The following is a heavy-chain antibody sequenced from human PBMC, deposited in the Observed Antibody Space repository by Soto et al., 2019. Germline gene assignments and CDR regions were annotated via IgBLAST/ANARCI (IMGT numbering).Heavy chain of an antibody. CDR1: GFTFSNYV. J-gene: IGHJ4*02. CDR2: ISSSGGTP. Sequence: PGGSLRLSCAASGFTFSNYVMSWVRQAPGKGLVWVSSISSSGGTPYYGDSLEGRFIISRDSSRDTVYLQMHSLRAEDTAVYFCARGLYDNSGSYCPNWGQGTLVTVSS. CDR3: ARGLYDNSGSYCPN. D-gene: IGHD3-22*01. V-gene: IGHV3-23*01.